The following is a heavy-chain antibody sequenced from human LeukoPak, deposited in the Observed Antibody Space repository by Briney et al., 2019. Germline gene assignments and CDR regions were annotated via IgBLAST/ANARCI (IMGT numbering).Heavy chain of an antibody. V-gene: IGHV3-7*01. CDR1: GFTFRRSW. CDR2: IMQDGDVQ. D-gene: IGHD1-26*01. Sequence: GGSLRLSCAGSGFTFRRSWMTWVRQAPGKGLEWVASIMQDGDVQHYLDSVKGRFTISRDNAENSLYLQMNSLRAEDTAVYYCAKLLGDVTTFDYWGQGTLVTVSS. J-gene: IGHJ4*02. CDR3: AKLLGDVTTFDY.